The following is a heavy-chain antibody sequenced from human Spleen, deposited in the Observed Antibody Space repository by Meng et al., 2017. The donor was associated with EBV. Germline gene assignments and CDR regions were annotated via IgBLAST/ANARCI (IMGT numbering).Heavy chain of an antibody. D-gene: IGHD2-15*01. J-gene: IGHJ4*02. V-gene: IGHV4-30-4*01. CDR2: IYHTGST. CDR3: ARGYPPDFDY. CDR1: DGSISSGGYY. Sequence: QVQRRESGPGLVKPSQTLSLTCAVSDGSISSGGYYWNWIRQPPGKGLEWIGYIYHTGSTYYNPSLKSRVTISVDTSKNKFSMNLSSVTAADTAVYYCARGYPPDFDYWGQGTLVTVSS.